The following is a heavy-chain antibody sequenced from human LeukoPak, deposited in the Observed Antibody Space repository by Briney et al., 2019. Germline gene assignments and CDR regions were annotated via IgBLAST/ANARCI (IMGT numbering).Heavy chain of an antibody. CDR3: ARGRVDTAMVTEAFDI. D-gene: IGHD5-18*01. CDR1: GGSFSGYY. J-gene: IGHJ3*02. Sequence: SETLSLTCAVYGGSFSGYYWSWIRQPPGKGLEWIGEINHSGSTNYNPSLKSPVTISVDTSKNQFSLKLSSVTAADTAVYYCARGRVDTAMVTEAFDIWGQGTMVTVSS. V-gene: IGHV4-34*01. CDR2: INHSGST.